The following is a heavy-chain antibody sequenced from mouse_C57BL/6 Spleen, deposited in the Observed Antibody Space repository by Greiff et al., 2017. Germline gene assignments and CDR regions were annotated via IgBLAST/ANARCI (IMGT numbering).Heavy chain of an antibody. CDR2: IDPNRGGT. CDR3: ARKLDYFDY. CDR1: GYTFTSYW. Sequence: QVQLQQPGAELVKPGASVKLSCKASGYTFTSYWMHWVKQRPGRGLEWIGRIDPNRGGTKYNEKFKSKATLTVDKPSSTADMQLSSLTSEDSEVYYCARKLDYFDYWGQGTTLTVSS. D-gene: IGHD4-1*01. V-gene: IGHV1-72*01. J-gene: IGHJ2*01.